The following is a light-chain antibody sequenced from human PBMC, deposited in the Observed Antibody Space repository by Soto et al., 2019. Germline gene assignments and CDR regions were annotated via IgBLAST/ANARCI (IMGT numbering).Light chain of an antibody. CDR1: QDISSY. CDR2: AAS. Sequence: AIRMTQSPSSLSASTGDRVTIICRASQDISSYLAWYQQRPGKAPKLLIYAASALQSGVPSRFSGSGSGTDFTLTISSLQPDDFATYYCQKYYSYSFGQGTKVDIK. V-gene: IGKV1-8*01. CDR3: QKYYSYS. J-gene: IGKJ1*01.